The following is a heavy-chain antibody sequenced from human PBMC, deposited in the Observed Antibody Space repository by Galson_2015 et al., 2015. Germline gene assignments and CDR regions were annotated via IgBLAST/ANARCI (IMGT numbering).Heavy chain of an antibody. V-gene: IGHV3-21*01. J-gene: IGHJ4*02. Sequence: SLRLSCAASGFPFSSYTMNWVRQAPGKGLRWVSSISGRSTFIFYSDSVKGRFTISRDNAKNSLSLQMNSLRGDDTAVYYCTRHLGIGSGSPEFWGQGTLVAVSS. D-gene: IGHD7-27*01. CDR2: ISGRSTFI. CDR3: TRHLGIGSGSPEF. CDR1: GFPFSSYT.